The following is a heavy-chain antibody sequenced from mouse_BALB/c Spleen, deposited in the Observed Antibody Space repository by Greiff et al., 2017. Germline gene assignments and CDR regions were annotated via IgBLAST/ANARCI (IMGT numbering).Heavy chain of an antibody. Sequence: DVKLVESGPGLVKPSQSLSLTCSVTGYSITSGYYWNWIRQFPGNKLEWMGYISYDGSNNYNPSLKNRISITRDTSKNQFFLKLNSVTTEDTATYYCARDDYDENYAMDYWGQGTSVTVSS. J-gene: IGHJ4*01. V-gene: IGHV3-6*02. CDR3: ARDDYDENYAMDY. CDR1: GYSITSGYY. D-gene: IGHD2-4*01. CDR2: ISYDGSN.